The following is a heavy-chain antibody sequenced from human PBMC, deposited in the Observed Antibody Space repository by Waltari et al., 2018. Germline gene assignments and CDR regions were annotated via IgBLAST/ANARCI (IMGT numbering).Heavy chain of an antibody. CDR2: TYTSGST. CDR3: ARGGGRFGVPHSPGYYYYMDV. D-gene: IGHD3-3*01. CDR1: GGSISSYY. J-gene: IGHJ6*03. V-gene: IGHV4-4*07. Sequence: QVQLQESGPGLVKPSETLSLTCTVSGGSISSYYWSWIRQPAGTGLEWIGRTYTSGSTNYNPSLKSRVTMSVDTSKNQFSLKLSSVTAADTAVYYCARGGGRFGVPHSPGYYYYMDVWGKGTTVTISS.